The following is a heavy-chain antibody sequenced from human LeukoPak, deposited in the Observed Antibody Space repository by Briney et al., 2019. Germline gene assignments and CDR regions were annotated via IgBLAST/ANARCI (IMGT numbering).Heavy chain of an antibody. V-gene: IGHV1-2*02. CDR2: INPNSGGT. D-gene: IGHD6-19*01. Sequence: GASVKVSCKASGYTFTGYYMHWVRQAPGQGLEWMGWINPNSGGTNYAQKFQGRVTMTRDTSISTAYMELSRLRSDDTAVYYCASSSSGWYPGSPDYYYYMDVWGKGTTVTISS. CDR3: ASSSSGWYPGSPDYYYYMDV. CDR1: GYTFTGYY. J-gene: IGHJ6*03.